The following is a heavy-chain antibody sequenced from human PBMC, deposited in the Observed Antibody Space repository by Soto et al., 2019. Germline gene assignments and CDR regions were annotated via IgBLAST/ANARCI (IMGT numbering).Heavy chain of an antibody. V-gene: IGHV1-69*01. CDR3: ARDHTAVAGYYYFDS. CDR1: GGTFSNYA. J-gene: IGHJ4*02. Sequence: QVQLVQSGAEVKKPGSSVKVSCTASGGTFSNYAISWVRQAPGQGLEWMGGILPILGAAKYAQKFQGRVTITADESTSTAYMELRSLGPEDSAVYYCARDHTAVAGYYYFDSWGQGTLVTVSS. D-gene: IGHD6-19*01. CDR2: ILPILGAA.